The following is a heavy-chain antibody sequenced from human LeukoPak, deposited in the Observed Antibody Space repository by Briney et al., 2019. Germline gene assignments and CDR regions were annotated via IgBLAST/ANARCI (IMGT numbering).Heavy chain of an antibody. Sequence: GGSLRLSCAASGFTFSTYSMNWVRQAPGKGLEWVSSISSSSSYIYYADSVKGRFTISRDNAKNSLYLQMNSLRAEDTAVYYCARGLSGYSSSLGYWGQGTLVTVSS. D-gene: IGHD6-6*01. V-gene: IGHV3-21*01. CDR1: GFTFSTYS. J-gene: IGHJ4*02. CDR3: ARGLSGYSSSLGY. CDR2: ISSSSSYI.